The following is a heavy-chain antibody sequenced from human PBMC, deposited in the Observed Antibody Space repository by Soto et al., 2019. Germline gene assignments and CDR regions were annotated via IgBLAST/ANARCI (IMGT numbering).Heavy chain of an antibody. CDR3: ARDCSSSSCSVWHY. V-gene: IGHV3-23*01. Sequence: EVQLLESGGDLVQPGGSLRLSCAASGFSLSNYAMTLVRQAPGKGLEWVSGITGSADKTYYADSVKGRFIISRDNSKNTLYLQMNSLRAEDTALYYCARDCSSSSCSVWHYWGQGTLVTVSS. J-gene: IGHJ4*02. CDR1: GFSLSNYA. D-gene: IGHD2-2*01. CDR2: ITGSADKT.